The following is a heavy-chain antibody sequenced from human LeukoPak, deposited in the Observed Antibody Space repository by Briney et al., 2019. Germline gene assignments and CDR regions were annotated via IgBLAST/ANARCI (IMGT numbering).Heavy chain of an antibody. CDR2: IYTSGST. D-gene: IGHD3-3*01. J-gene: IGHJ5*02. CDR1: GGSISSYY. Sequence: SETLSLTCTVSGGSISSYYWSWIRQPAGKGLEWIGRIYTSGSTNYNPSLKSRVTMSVDTSKNQFSLKLSSVTAADTAVYYCARDIFCSGSSNWSDPWGQGTLVTVSS. CDR3: ARDIFCSGSSNWSDP. V-gene: IGHV4-4*07.